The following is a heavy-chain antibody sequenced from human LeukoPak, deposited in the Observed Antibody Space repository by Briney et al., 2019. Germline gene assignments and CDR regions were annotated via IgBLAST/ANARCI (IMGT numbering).Heavy chain of an antibody. CDR3: ARVWYYDFWSGYSCLDY. Sequence: GGSLRLSCAASGFTFSHYSMNWVRQAPGKGLEWVSSISSTSSNTYCADSLKGRFTISRDNAKNSLYLQMNSLRAEDTAVYYCARVWYYDFWSGYSCLDYWGQGTLVTVSS. D-gene: IGHD3-3*01. CDR2: ISSTSSNT. CDR1: GFTFSHYS. V-gene: IGHV3-21*01. J-gene: IGHJ4*02.